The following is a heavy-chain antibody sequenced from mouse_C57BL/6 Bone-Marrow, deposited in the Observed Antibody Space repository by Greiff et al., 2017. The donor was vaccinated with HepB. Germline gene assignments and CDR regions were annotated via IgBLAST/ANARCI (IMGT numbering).Heavy chain of an antibody. V-gene: IGHV1-81*01. CDR3: ARDYYCSSYAWFAY. D-gene: IGHD1-1*01. CDR1: GYTFTSYG. J-gene: IGHJ3*01. Sequence: VQLQQSGAELARPGASVKLSCKASGYTFTSYGISWVKQRTGQGLEWIGEIYPRSGNTYYNEKFKGKATLTADKSSSTAYMELRSLTSEDSAVYFCARDYYCSSYAWFAYWGQGTLVTVSA. CDR2: IYPRSGNT.